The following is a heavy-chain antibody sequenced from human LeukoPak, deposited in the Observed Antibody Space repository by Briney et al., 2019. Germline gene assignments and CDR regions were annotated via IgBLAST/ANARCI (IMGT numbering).Heavy chain of an antibody. D-gene: IGHD5-24*01. CDR2: IIPILGIA. CDR3: ARAHRQDGYNLFDY. CDR1: GGTFSSYT. J-gene: IGHJ4*02. V-gene: IGHV1-69*10. Sequence: SVKVSCKASGGTFSSYTISWVRQAPGQGLEWMGGIIPILGIANYAQKFQGRVTITADKSTSTAYMELSSLRSEDTAVYYCARAHRQDGYNLFDYWGQGTLVTVSS.